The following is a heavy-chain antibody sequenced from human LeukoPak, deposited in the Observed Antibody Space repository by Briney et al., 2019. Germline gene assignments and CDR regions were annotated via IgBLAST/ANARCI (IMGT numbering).Heavy chain of an antibody. Sequence: GGSLRLSCAASGFTFSSYWMSWVRQAPGKGLEWVAVISYDGSNKYYADSVKGRFTISRDNSKNTLYLQMNSLRAEDTAVYYCAKDGPLAAYYYYYYMDVWGKGTTVTVSS. V-gene: IGHV3-30*18. J-gene: IGHJ6*03. D-gene: IGHD6-19*01. CDR1: GFTFSSYW. CDR3: AKDGPLAAYYYYYYMDV. CDR2: ISYDGSNK.